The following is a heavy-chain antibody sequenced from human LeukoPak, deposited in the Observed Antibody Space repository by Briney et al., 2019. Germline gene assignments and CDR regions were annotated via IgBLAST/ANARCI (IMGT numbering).Heavy chain of an antibody. CDR1: GYTFTTYN. Sequence: ASVKVSCKASGYTFTTYNINWVRQAPGQGLEWMGWISGYNGNTNYAQKLQGRVTMTTDTSTTTDYMELSSLRSEDTAVYYCARDNSVGDIAWWFDPWGQGTLVTVSS. CDR3: ARDNSVGDIAWWFDP. J-gene: IGHJ5*02. D-gene: IGHD3-16*02. CDR2: ISGYNGNT. V-gene: IGHV1-18*01.